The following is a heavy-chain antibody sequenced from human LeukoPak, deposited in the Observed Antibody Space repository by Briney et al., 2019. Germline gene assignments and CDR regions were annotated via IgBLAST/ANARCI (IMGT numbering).Heavy chain of an antibody. J-gene: IGHJ4*02. CDR3: ARRYCSGGSCNYGIDY. D-gene: IGHD2-15*01. Sequence: SVKVSCKASGYTFTGYYMHWVRQAPGQGLEWMGRIIPILGIANYAQKFQGRVTITADKSTSTAYMELSSLRSEDTAVYYCARRYCSGGSCNYGIDYWGQGTLVTVSS. V-gene: IGHV1-69*02. CDR1: GYTFTGYY. CDR2: IIPILGIA.